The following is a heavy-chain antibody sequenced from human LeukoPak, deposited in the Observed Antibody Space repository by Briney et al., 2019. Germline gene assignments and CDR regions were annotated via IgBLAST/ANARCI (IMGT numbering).Heavy chain of an antibody. D-gene: IGHD3-10*01. CDR3: ASNWFGELLSDY. J-gene: IGHJ4*02. Sequence: GGSLRLSCAASGFTFSSYAMSWVRQAPGKGLEWVSAISGSGGSTYYADSVKGRFTISRDNSKNTLYLQMNSLRAEDTAVYYCASNWFGELLSDYWGQGTLVTVSS. CDR2: ISGSGGST. V-gene: IGHV3-23*01. CDR1: GFTFSSYA.